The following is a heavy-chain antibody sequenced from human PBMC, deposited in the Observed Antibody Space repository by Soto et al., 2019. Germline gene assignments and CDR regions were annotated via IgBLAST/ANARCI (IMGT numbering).Heavy chain of an antibody. Sequence: EVHLVESGGGLVQPGGSLRLTCAASGFTLSSYWMHWVRQAPGKGLVWVSRINSDGSRTSYADSAKGRFTISRDNAKNTLYLQMNSLRAEDTAVYYCARGDGDYYDGNGYLGRHWAQGTLVTVSS. D-gene: IGHD3-22*01. V-gene: IGHV3-74*01. CDR3: ARGDGDYYDGNGYLGRH. J-gene: IGHJ4*02. CDR2: INSDGSRT. CDR1: GFTLSSYW.